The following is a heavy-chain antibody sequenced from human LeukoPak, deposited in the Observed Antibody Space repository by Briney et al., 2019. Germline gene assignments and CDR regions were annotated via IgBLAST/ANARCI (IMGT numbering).Heavy chain of an antibody. V-gene: IGHV3-23*01. D-gene: IGHD3-22*01. CDR3: AKETRDSGGYQY. Sequence: PGGSLRLSCAASGFTFSSYAMSWVRQAPGKGLEWVSAISGSGGSTYYADSVKGRFTISRDNAKNSLYLQMNSLRAEDTAVYYCAKETRDSGGYQYWGQGTLVTVSS. CDR1: GFTFSSYA. CDR2: ISGSGGST. J-gene: IGHJ4*02.